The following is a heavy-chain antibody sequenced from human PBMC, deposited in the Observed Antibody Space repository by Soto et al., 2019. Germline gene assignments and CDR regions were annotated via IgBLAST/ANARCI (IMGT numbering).Heavy chain of an antibody. D-gene: IGHD1-20*01. CDR3: SRAGIMTTPYYFDY. Sequence: PGGSLRLSCAASGFTFSDHYMDWVRQAPGKGLEWVGRIRNKANSYTTEYAASVKDRFSISRDDSKNSLYLQMNSLKSEDTAIYYCSRAGIMTTPYYFDYWGQGTLVTVSS. J-gene: IGHJ4*02. V-gene: IGHV3-72*01. CDR2: IRNKANSYTT. CDR1: GFTFSDHY.